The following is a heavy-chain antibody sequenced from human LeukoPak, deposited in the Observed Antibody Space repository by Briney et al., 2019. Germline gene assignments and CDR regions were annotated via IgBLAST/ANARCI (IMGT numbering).Heavy chain of an antibody. Sequence: PSETLSLACTVSGGSISSYYWSWIRQPPGKGLDWIGYIYYSGSTNYNPSLKSRVTISVDTSKNQFSLKLSSVTAADTAVYYCARESRDYYYYYMDVWGKGTTVTVSS. CDR2: IYYSGST. D-gene: IGHD5-24*01. J-gene: IGHJ6*03. CDR3: ARESRDYYYYYMDV. V-gene: IGHV4-59*01. CDR1: GGSISSYY.